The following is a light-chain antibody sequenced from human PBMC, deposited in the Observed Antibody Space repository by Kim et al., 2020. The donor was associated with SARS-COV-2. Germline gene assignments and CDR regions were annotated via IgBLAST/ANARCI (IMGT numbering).Light chain of an antibody. V-gene: IGKV3-20*01. Sequence: PGERATRSCRASQSVSSSYLAWYQQKPGQAPRLLIYGASSRATGIPDRFSGSGSGTDFTLTISRLEPEDFAVYYCQQYGSSPPWTFGQVTKVDIK. CDR3: QQYGSSPPWT. CDR1: QSVSSSY. CDR2: GAS. J-gene: IGKJ1*01.